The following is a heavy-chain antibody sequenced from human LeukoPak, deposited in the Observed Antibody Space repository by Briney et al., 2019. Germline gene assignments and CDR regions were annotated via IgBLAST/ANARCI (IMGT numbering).Heavy chain of an antibody. Sequence: GSSVKVSCKASGGTFSSYTISWVRQAPGQGLEWMGRIIPILGIANYAQKFQGRVTITADKSTGTAYMELSSLRSEDTAVYYCARGAGCSSTSCRPGFDIWGQGTMVTVSS. CDR1: GGTFSSYT. CDR3: ARGAGCSSTSCRPGFDI. J-gene: IGHJ3*02. D-gene: IGHD2-2*01. CDR2: IIPILGIA. V-gene: IGHV1-69*02.